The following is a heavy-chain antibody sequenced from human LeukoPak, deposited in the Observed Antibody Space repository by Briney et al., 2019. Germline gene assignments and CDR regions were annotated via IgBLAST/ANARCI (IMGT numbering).Heavy chain of an antibody. D-gene: IGHD6-13*01. CDR1: GYTFTGYY. J-gene: IGHJ6*03. CDR2: INPDSGGT. CDR3: ARDIGSSSWYVYYYYMDV. Sequence: ASVKVSCKASGYTFTGYYMHWVRQAPGHGLEWMGWINPDSGGTNYAQKFQGRVTMTRDTSINTAYMELSRLRSDDTAVYYCARDIGSSSWYVYYYYMDVWGKGTTVTISS. V-gene: IGHV1-2*02.